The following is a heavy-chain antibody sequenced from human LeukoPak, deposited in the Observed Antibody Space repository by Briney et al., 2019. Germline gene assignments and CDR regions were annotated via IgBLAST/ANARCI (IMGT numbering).Heavy chain of an antibody. CDR2: ISYDGSNK. D-gene: IGHD3-22*01. Sequence: GGSLRLSCAASGFTFSSYAMHWVRQAPGKGLGWVAVISYDGSNKYYADSVKGRFTISRDNSKNTLYLQMDSLGTEDTAVYYCARELGVGVIGDAFDMWGQGTMVTVSS. V-gene: IGHV3-30-3*01. J-gene: IGHJ3*02. CDR1: GFTFSSYA. CDR3: ARELGVGVIGDAFDM.